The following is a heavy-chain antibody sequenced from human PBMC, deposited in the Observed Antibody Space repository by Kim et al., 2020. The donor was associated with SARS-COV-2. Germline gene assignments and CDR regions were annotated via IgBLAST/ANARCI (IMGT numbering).Heavy chain of an antibody. J-gene: IGHJ4*02. CDR2: VYYRGST. Sequence: SETLSLTCTVSGGSISSTSFYWGWIRQPPGRGLEWIGSVYYRGSTYYNPSLKSRVIISVDTSKNQFSLKLNSVTAADTAVYYCARLVRFLEWPKEIYYFDYWGQGALVTVSS. D-gene: IGHD3-3*01. CDR3: ARLVRFLEWPKEIYYFDY. V-gene: IGHV4-39*01. CDR1: GGSISSTSFY.